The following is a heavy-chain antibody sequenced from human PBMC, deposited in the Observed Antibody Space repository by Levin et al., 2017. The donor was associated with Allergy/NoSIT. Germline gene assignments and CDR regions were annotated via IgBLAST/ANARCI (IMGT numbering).Heavy chain of an antibody. V-gene: IGHV5-51*01. D-gene: IGHD2-21*02. CDR1: GYSFTSYW. CDR3: VGRGVTAEGGTNSFDL. CDR2: IWPGDSDT. Sequence: GGSLRLSCKGSGYSFTSYWIGWVRQMPGKGLEWMGIIWPGDSDTRYSPSFQGQVTMSADKSVSTAYLQWATLKASDTAVYYCVGRGVTAEGGTNSFDLWGQGTLVTVSS. J-gene: IGHJ4*02.